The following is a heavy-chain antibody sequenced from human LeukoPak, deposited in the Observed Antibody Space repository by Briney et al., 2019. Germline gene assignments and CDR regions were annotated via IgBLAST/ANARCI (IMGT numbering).Heavy chain of an antibody. CDR3: ARDHYDFWSGYYTGGYYYGMDV. CDR1: GFTFSSYA. Sequence: GGSLRLSCAASGFTFSSYAMHWVRQGPGKGLEWVAVISYDGSNKYYADSVKGRFTISRDNSKNTLYLQMNSLRAEDTAVYYCARDHYDFWSGYYTGGYYYGMDVWGQGTTVTVSS. CDR2: ISYDGSNK. J-gene: IGHJ6*02. D-gene: IGHD3-3*01. V-gene: IGHV3-30*04.